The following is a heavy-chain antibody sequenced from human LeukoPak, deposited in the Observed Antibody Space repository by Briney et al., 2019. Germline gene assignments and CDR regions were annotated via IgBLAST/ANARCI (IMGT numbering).Heavy chain of an antibody. Sequence: GGSLRLSCAASGFTFSSYGMSWVRQAPGKGLEWVSSISGSGGSTHYADSVKGRFTISRDNSKNTLYLQMNSLRAEDTAVYYCAKGQLYYYGSGSCCGYWGQGTLVTVSS. D-gene: IGHD3-10*01. CDR3: AKGQLYYYGSGSCCGY. CDR2: ISGSGGST. CDR1: GFTFSSYG. V-gene: IGHV3-23*01. J-gene: IGHJ4*02.